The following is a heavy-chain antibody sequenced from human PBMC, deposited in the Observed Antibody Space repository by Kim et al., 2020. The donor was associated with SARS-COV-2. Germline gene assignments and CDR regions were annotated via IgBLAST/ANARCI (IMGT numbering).Heavy chain of an antibody. CDR3: AKDFSLSSGFGFDY. J-gene: IGHJ4*02. CDR2: ISHDGSNK. D-gene: IGHD6-19*01. V-gene: IGHV3-30*18. Sequence: GGSLRLSCAASGFTFSSYGMHWVRQAPGKGLEWVAVISHDGSNKYYADSVKGRFTISRDNSKNTLYLQMNSLRAEDTAVYYCAKDFSLSSGFGFDYWGQG. CDR1: GFTFSSYG.